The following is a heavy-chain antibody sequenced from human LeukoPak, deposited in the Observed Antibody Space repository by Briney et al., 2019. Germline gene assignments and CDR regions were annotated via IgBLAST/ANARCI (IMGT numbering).Heavy chain of an antibody. CDR3: ARDYGRNDLLRHCDY. CDR1: GYTFTSNY. V-gene: IGHV1-2*02. D-gene: IGHD1-1*01. Sequence: ASVKVSLKASGYTFTSNYIHWVRQAPRQGLERMGWINPNSGGTNYAHNFQGRVTMTRNTSISTAYMELSRLRSDDTAVYYCARDYGRNDLLRHCDYGGQGTLVTLSS. J-gene: IGHJ4*02. CDR2: INPNSGGT.